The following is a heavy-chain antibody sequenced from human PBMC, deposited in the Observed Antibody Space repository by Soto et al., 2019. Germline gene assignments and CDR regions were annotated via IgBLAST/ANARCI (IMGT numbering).Heavy chain of an antibody. CDR1: GYTCTSYG. CDR3: ASGWFGEFVYYFDY. CDR2: ISAYKGNT. V-gene: IGHV1-18*01. J-gene: IGHJ4*02. Sequence: QVQLVQSGAEVKKPGASVKVSCEASGYTCTSYGICWVRQAPGQGLEWMGWISAYKGNTNYAQKLQGRVTMTTDTSTSTAYMELRSLGSDDTAVYYCASGWFGEFVYYFDYWGQGTLVTVSS. D-gene: IGHD3-10*01.